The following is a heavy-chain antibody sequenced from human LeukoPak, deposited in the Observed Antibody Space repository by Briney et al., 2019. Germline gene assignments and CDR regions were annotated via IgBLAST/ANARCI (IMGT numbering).Heavy chain of an antibody. J-gene: IGHJ4*02. D-gene: IGHD2-15*01. CDR2: INHSGST. CDR1: GGSFSGYY. Sequence: PSETLSLTCAVYGGSFSGYYWSWIRQPPGKGLEWIGEINHSGSTNYNPSLKSRVNISVDTSKNQFSLKLSSVTAADTAVYYCATESSAGSCSGGSCYSDVHYWGQGTLVTVSS. V-gene: IGHV4-34*01. CDR3: ATESSAGSCSGGSCYSDVHY.